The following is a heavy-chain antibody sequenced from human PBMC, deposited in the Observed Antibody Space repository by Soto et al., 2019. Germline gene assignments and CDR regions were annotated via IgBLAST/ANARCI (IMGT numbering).Heavy chain of an antibody. V-gene: IGHV1-8*01. CDR2: VNPSSGNT. CDR3: ARASMYIWNDH. Sequence: QVQRVQSGAEVKRPGASVKVSCEASGYTFTTYDINWVRQASGQGREWMGCVNPSSGNTVYAQKFHGRVTMTRDTSISTAYMELSSLKSDDTAISYCARASMYIWNDHWGQGTLVTVSS. CDR1: GYTFTTYD. J-gene: IGHJ5*02. D-gene: IGHD1-20*01.